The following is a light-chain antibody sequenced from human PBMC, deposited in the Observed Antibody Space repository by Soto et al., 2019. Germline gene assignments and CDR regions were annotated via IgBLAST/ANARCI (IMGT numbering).Light chain of an antibody. CDR3: QQRSNWPWT. V-gene: IGKV3-11*01. CDR1: QSVSSY. Sequence: EIVLTQSPATLSLSPGERATLSCRASQSVSSYLAWYQQKPGQAPRLLIYDASNRATGIPARFSGSGSGTDLTLNISSLEPEDCAVYYCQQRSNWPWTFGQGTKVEIK. CDR2: DAS. J-gene: IGKJ1*01.